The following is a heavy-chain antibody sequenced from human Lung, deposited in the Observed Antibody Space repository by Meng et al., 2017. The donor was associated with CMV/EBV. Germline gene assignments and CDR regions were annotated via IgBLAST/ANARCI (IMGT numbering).Heavy chain of an antibody. J-gene: IGHJ4*02. V-gene: IGHV3-33*01. CDR3: ARGGEPHQVLRY. CDR2: IWYDGSNK. D-gene: IGHD2-2*01. Sequence: SXAASGFTFSSYGMHWVRQAPGKGLEWVAVIWYDGSNKYYADSVKGRFTISRDNSKNPLYLQMNSLRAEDTAVYYCARGGEPHQVLRYWGQGPLVTVSS. CDR1: GFTFSSYG.